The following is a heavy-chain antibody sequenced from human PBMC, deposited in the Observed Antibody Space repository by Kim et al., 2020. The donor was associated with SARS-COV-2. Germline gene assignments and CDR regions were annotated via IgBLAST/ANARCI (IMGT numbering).Heavy chain of an antibody. Sequence: SQTLSLTCTVSGGSISSSSYYWGWIRQPPGKGLEWIGSIYYSGSTYYNPSLKSRVTISVDTSKNQFSLKLSSVTAADTAVYYCAEYMTTTLDWYFDLWGR. CDR3: AEYMTTTLDWYFDL. D-gene: IGHD4-17*01. J-gene: IGHJ2*01. V-gene: IGHV4-39*01. CDR1: GGSISSSSYY. CDR2: IYYSGST.